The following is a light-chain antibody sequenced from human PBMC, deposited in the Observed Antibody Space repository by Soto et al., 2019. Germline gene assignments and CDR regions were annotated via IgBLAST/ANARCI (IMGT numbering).Light chain of an antibody. J-gene: IGKJ4*01. Sequence: IHMTSCPSSRSPSVGERVTIPSLPSRDFGRFLNWYQVKPGKAPKLVIYDTSILEPGVPARFRGSGSGTYFTFTIADLQPEDIATYYCQQYDNLPLTFGGGTNVQIK. CDR1: RDFGRF. CDR3: QQYDNLPLT. CDR2: DTS. V-gene: IGKV1-33*01.